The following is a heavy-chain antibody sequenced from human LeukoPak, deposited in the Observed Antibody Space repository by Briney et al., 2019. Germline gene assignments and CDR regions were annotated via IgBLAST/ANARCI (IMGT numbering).Heavy chain of an antibody. CDR2: ISYDGSNK. CDR3: AGPIFGVVMNPFDY. Sequence: GGSLRLSCAASGSTFSSYAMHWVRQAPGKGLEWVAVISYDGSNKYYADSVRGRFTISRDNSKNTLYLQMNSLRAEDTAVYYCAGPIFGVVMNPFDYWGQGTLATVSS. D-gene: IGHD3-3*01. J-gene: IGHJ4*02. V-gene: IGHV3-30-3*01. CDR1: GSTFSSYA.